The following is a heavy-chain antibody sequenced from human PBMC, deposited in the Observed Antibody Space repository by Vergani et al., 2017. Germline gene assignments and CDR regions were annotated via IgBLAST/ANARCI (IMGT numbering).Heavy chain of an antibody. CDR2: INPSGGST. Sequence: QVQLVQSGAEVTKPGASVKVSCKASGYPFTSYYMYWLRQAPGQGLEWMGIINPSGGSTSYAQKVQGRVTMTSDTPTSTVYMELSSHISEDTAVYYCAGAHHHYYDSSGYWDYWGQGTLVTVSS. J-gene: IGHJ4*02. D-gene: IGHD3-22*01. CDR3: AGAHHHYYDSSGYWDY. CDR1: GYPFTSYY. V-gene: IGHV1-46*01.